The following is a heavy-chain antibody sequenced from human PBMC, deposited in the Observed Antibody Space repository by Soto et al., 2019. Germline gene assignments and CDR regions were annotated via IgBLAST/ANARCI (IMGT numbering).Heavy chain of an antibody. D-gene: IGHD5-18*01. CDR2: ISLSSANI. CDR3: AREGFSYGYGYYYYNGMDV. J-gene: IGHJ6*02. Sequence: GGSMILSCAASGLSIYNYGRDWVRQATGQGLEWVSYISLSSANIHYADSVRGRFTVSRDNAKNTLYLQIDSLRAEDTAVYYCAREGFSYGYGYYYYNGMDVWGQGTTVTVSS. V-gene: IGHV3-48*01. CDR1: GLSIYNYG.